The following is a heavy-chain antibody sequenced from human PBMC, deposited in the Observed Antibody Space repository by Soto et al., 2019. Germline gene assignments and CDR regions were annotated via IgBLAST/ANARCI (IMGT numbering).Heavy chain of an antibody. CDR3: ANWGGLNFPRLY. D-gene: IGHD3-16*01. Sequence: QVQLVQSGAEVKKPGASVKVSCKASGYTFTSYTMHWVRQAPGQGLEWMGMINPSGGGTSYAQNFQGRVTISIDKSKNQFSLELTSVTAADSAVYYCANWGGLNFPRLYWGPGTRVTVSS. CDR1: GYTFTSYT. CDR2: INPSGGGT. J-gene: IGHJ4*02. V-gene: IGHV1-46*01.